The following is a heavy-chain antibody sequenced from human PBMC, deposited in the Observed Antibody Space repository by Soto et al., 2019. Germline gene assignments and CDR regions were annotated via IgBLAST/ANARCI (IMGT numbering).Heavy chain of an antibody. CDR1: GGSVGSGGFH. Sequence: ETLSLTCSVSGGSVGSGGFHWSWIRQPPGKGLQFIGSIFYNGTANYSPSLKNRVSISIDTSQSQFFLQLISVAAADTAVYYCARIGGWYDIDFWGQGRLVTVSS. V-gene: IGHV4-61*08. J-gene: IGHJ4*02. CDR2: IFYNGTA. CDR3: ARIGGWYDIDF. D-gene: IGHD6-19*01.